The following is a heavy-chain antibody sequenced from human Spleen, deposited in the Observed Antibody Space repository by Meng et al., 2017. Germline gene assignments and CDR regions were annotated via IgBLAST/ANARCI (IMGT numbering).Heavy chain of an antibody. CDR3: ARIGTYYDILTAYSPGYFDS. V-gene: IGHV3-20*04. D-gene: IGHD3-9*01. J-gene: IGHJ4*02. CDR1: GFTFDDYG. Sequence: GGSLRLSCAASGFTFDDYGMSWVRQAPGKGLEWVSGINWNGGSTGYADSVKGRFTISRDNAKNTLNLQMNSLKLEDTAIYYCARIGTYYDILTAYSPGYFDSWGQGTPVTVSS. CDR2: INWNGGST.